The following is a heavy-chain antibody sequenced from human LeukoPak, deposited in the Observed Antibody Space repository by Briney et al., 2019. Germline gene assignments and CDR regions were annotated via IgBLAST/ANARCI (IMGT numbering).Heavy chain of an antibody. CDR2: ISSSSSYI. Sequence: GGSLRLSCAASGFTFSSYSMNWVRRAPGKGLEWVSSISSSSSYIYYADSVKGRFTISRDNAKNSLYLQMNSLRAEDTAVYYCARVMEGYDSSGYYRYFDYWGQGTLVTVSS. CDR1: GFTFSSYS. CDR3: ARVMEGYDSSGYYRYFDY. V-gene: IGHV3-21*01. J-gene: IGHJ4*02. D-gene: IGHD3-22*01.